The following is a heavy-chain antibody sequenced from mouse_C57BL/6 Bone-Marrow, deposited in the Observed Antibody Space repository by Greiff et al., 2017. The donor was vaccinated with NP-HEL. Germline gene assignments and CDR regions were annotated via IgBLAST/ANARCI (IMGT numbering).Heavy chain of an antibody. CDR1: GYTFTDYY. V-gene: IGHV1-26*01. Sequence: EVQLQQSGPELVKPGASVKISCKASGYTFTDYYMNWVKQSHGKSLEWIGDINPNNGGTSYNQKFKGKATLTVDKSSSTAYMELRSLTSEDSAVYYCARKEGGIYYDYLYAMDYWGQGTSVTVSS. D-gene: IGHD2-4*01. J-gene: IGHJ4*01. CDR3: ARKEGGIYYDYLYAMDY. CDR2: INPNNGGT.